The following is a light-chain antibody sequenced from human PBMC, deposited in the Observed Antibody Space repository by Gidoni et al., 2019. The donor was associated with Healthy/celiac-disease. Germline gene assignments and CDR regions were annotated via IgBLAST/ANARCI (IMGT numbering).Light chain of an antibody. Sequence: SYALTQPPSVSVSPGQTASITCSGDKLGDKYAFWYQQKPGQAPVLVIYQDSKRPSGIPERFSGSNSGNTATLTISGTQAMDEADYYCQEWDSSTAVLGTGTKVTVL. CDR1: KLGDKY. CDR2: QDS. V-gene: IGLV3-1*01. CDR3: QEWDSSTAV. J-gene: IGLJ1*01.